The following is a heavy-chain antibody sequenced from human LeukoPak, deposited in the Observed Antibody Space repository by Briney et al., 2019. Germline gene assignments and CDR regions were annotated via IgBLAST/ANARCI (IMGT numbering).Heavy chain of an antibody. J-gene: IGHJ4*02. V-gene: IGHV4-61*05. CDR2: ISHSGST. CDR1: GASISSSSDY. D-gene: IGHD4-23*01. CDR3: ARSWSGGNYGNFDY. Sequence: SETLSLTCTVSGASISSSSDYWGWIRQPPGKGLEWIAFISHSGSTSYNPSLKSRVTISDDTSKTQFSLKLTSMTAADTAVYYCARSWSGGNYGNFDYWGQGILVTVSS.